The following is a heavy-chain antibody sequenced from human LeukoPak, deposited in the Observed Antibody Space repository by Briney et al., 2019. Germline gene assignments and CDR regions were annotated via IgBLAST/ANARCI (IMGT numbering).Heavy chain of an antibody. CDR2: IIPILGIA. Sequence: SVKVSCKASGGTFSSYTISWVRQAPGQGLEWMGRIIPILGIANYAQKFQGRVTITADKSTSTAYMELSSLRSEDTAVYYCARDPSITMVRGVKSGWFDPWGQGTLVTVSS. V-gene: IGHV1-69*04. D-gene: IGHD3-10*01. CDR3: ARDPSITMVRGVKSGWFDP. J-gene: IGHJ5*02. CDR1: GGTFSSYT.